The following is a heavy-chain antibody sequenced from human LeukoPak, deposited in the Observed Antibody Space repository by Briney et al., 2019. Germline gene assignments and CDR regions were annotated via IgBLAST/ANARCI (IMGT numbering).Heavy chain of an antibody. Sequence: PSETLSLTCTVSGGSISSYYWSWIRQPPGKGLEWIGYIYYSGSTNYNPSLKSRVTISVDTSKNHFSLKLNSVTAADTAVYYCARDIVATNGGAFDIWGQGTMVTVSS. CDR3: ARDIVATNGGAFDI. V-gene: IGHV4-59*01. CDR2: IYYSGST. CDR1: GGSISSYY. J-gene: IGHJ3*02. D-gene: IGHD5-12*01.